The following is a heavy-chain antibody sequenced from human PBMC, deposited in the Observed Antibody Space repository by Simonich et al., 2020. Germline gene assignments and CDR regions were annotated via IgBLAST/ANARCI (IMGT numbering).Heavy chain of an antibody. J-gene: IGHJ6*02. D-gene: IGHD6-13*01. CDR1: GYSISSGYS. V-gene: IGHV4-38-2*01. CDR2: IYHSGST. Sequence: QVQLQESGPGLVKPSETLSLTCAVSGYSISSGYSWGWIRKPPGKGREWMGSIYHSGSTYYNPSLKSPVTISVDTSKNQFALKLSSVTAADTAVYYCARVGYSNYYYYGMDVWGQGTTVTVSS. CDR3: ARVGYSNYYYYGMDV.